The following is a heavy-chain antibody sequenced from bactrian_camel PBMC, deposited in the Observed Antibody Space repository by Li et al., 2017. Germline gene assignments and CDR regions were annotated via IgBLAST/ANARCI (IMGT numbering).Heavy chain of an antibody. V-gene: IGHV3S54*01. CDR3: AADLTCMNWVRAGAGRPPVPY. Sequence: VQLVESGGGSVQAGGSLRLSCAVSGNTYIVTCMGWFRQAPGKEREGVAAITSGGGSTYYADSVKGRFTISQDSAKNTLDLQMNSLKPEDTAMYYCAADLTCMNWVRAGAGRPPVPYWGQGTQVTVS. CDR2: ITSGGGST. CDR1: GNTYIVTC. J-gene: IGHJ4*01. D-gene: IGHD5*01.